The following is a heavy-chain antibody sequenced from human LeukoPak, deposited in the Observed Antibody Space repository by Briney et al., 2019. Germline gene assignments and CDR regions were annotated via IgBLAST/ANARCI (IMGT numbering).Heavy chain of an antibody. CDR2: IYPGESDT. Sequence: GVALKISCKGSGYGFTSYWIGWVRPMPGKGLEWMGIIYPGESDTRYSPSFQGRVTISADKSISTAYLQCSSLKASDTAMYYCARNHASGVWFGELLFDYWGQGTLVTVSS. CDR1: GYGFTSYW. J-gene: IGHJ4*02. D-gene: IGHD3-10*01. CDR3: ARNHASGVWFGELLFDY. V-gene: IGHV5-51*01.